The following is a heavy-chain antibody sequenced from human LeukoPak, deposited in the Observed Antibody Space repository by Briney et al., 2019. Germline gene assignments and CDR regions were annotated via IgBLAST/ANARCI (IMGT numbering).Heavy chain of an antibody. V-gene: IGHV3-48*04. CDR1: GFTFRSYS. Sequence: GGSLRLSCAASGFTFRSYSMNWVRQAPGKGLEWISHISSTGSTIYYADSVKGRFTISRDNAKNSLYLQMNSLRGEDTAIYYCARDRGESWFDPWGQGTLVTVSS. J-gene: IGHJ5*02. D-gene: IGHD3-10*01. CDR2: ISSTGSTI. CDR3: ARDRGESWFDP.